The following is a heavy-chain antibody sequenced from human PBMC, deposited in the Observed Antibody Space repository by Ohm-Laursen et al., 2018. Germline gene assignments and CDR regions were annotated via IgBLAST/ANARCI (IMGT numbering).Heavy chain of an antibody. CDR1: GFTVSNNY. J-gene: IGHJ6*02. D-gene: IGHD1-26*01. CDR3: ARLGSTAYYGMDV. CDR2: IYSGGNT. Sequence: SLRLSCTASGFTVSNNYMIWVRQAPGKGLEWVSVIYSGGNTFSADSVKGRFTISRDNSKNTLYLHMNSLRAEDTAVYYCARLGSTAYYGMDVWGQGTTVTVS. V-gene: IGHV3-53*01.